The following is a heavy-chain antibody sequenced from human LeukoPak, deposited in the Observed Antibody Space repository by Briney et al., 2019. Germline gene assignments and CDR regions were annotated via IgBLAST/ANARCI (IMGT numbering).Heavy chain of an antibody. CDR2: INHSGST. Sequence: PSETLSLTCAVYGGSFSGYYWSWIRQPPGKGLEWIGEINHSGSTNYNPSLNSRVTISVDTSKNQFSLKLSSVTAADTAVYYCARAPKYSSSPRGWFDPWGQGTLVTVSS. V-gene: IGHV4-34*01. J-gene: IGHJ5*02. D-gene: IGHD6-6*01. CDR1: GGSFSGYY. CDR3: ARAPKYSSSPRGWFDP.